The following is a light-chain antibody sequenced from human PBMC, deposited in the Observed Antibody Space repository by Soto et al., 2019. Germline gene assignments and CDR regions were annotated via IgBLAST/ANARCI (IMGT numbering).Light chain of an antibody. J-gene: IGLJ2*01. CDR2: DVS. CDR3: SSYTSSSTRVVV. V-gene: IGLV2-14*01. Sequence: QSALTQPASVSGSPGQSITISCTGTSSDVGGYNYVSWYQQHPGKAPKLMIYDVSNRPSGVSNRFSGSKSGNTASLTISGLQAEAEADYYCSSYTSSSTRVVVFGGGTKLTVL. CDR1: SSDVGGYNY.